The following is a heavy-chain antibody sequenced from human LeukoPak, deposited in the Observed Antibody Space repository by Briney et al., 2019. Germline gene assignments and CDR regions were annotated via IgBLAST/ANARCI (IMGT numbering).Heavy chain of an antibody. CDR2: IYFSGNT. V-gene: IGHV4-39*01. D-gene: IGHD3-22*01. CDR3: TRHGWRQSGRGYYHDS. CDR1: GYFFTDNNYY. J-gene: IGHJ4*02. Sequence: PSESLTLTCAVSGYFFTDNNYYWAWIRQPPGRGLEWIATIYFSGNTYFNRSLESRVAMSVDTSNNQFSLRLDSVTAADTAVYYCTRHGWRQSGRGYYHDSWGPGILVTVSS.